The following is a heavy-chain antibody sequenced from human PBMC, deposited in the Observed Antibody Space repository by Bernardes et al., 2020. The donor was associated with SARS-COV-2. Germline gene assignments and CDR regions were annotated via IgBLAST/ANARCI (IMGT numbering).Heavy chain of an antibody. Sequence: LKVFCASSGFTFSSYWMYWVHRAPGKGLVWVARINSDGSSASYADSVKGRFTISRDNAKNTLYLQMNSLRVEETGVYYCVRARAFDIWGQGTMVTVSS. CDR3: VRARAFDI. CDR1: GFTFSSYW. CDR2: INSDGSSA. J-gene: IGHJ3*02. V-gene: IGHV3-74*01.